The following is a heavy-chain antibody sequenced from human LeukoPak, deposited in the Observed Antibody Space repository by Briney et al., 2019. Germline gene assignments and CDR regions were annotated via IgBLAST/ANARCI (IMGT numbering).Heavy chain of an antibody. V-gene: IGHV4-39*01. J-gene: IGHJ3*02. Sequence: SETLSLTCTVSGVSIISSNSYWGWIRQPPGKGLEWIGSIYYTGNTYYNASLKSQVSISIDTSKNQFSLRLTSVTAADTAVYYCATQIVVVTAIHPDAFDIWGQGTMVTVSS. CDR1: GVSIISSNSY. D-gene: IGHD2-21*02. CDR2: IYYTGNT. CDR3: ATQIVVVTAIHPDAFDI.